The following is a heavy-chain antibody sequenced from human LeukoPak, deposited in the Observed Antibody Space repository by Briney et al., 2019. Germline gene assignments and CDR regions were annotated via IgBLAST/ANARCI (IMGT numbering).Heavy chain of an antibody. J-gene: IGHJ5*02. V-gene: IGHV3-21*04. Sequence: GGSLRLSCAASGFTFSTYNMNWVRQAPGKGLEWVSSITSSSSYIYYADSVKGRFSISRDNAKNSLYLQINSLRAEDTALYHCARDGSESYYMYNWFDPWGQGTLVTVSS. CDR3: ARDGSESYYMYNWFDP. CDR1: GFTFSTYN. CDR2: ITSSSSYI. D-gene: IGHD3-10*01.